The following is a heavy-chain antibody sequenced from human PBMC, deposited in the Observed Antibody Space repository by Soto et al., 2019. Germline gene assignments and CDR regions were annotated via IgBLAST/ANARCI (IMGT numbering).Heavy chain of an antibody. CDR2: ITAHNSHT. CDR1: GDTFTGYG. J-gene: IGHJ4*02. Sequence: ASVKVSCKASGDTFTGYGLSWVRQAPGQGLEWMGWITAHNSHTIYAQRLQGRVSMTTDTSTTTAHMELRSLRSDDTAVYYCARVYLGSGNYYGVYDYWGQGTLVTVSS. V-gene: IGHV1-18*04. CDR3: ARVYLGSGNYYGVYDY. D-gene: IGHD3-10*01.